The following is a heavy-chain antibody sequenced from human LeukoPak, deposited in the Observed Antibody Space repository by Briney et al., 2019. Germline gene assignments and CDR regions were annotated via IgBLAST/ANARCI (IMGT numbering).Heavy chain of an antibody. J-gene: IGHJ4*02. V-gene: IGHV4-39*07. Sequence: SETLSLTCTVSGGSVYTSDYYWGWVRQPPGKGPEWIGDIFYTGKTNNNPSLKSRVSISIDTSKNQFSPKLTSVTAADTAVYYCARVFDSWGQGTLVTVSS. CDR2: IFYTGKT. CDR3: ARVFDS. CDR1: GGSVYTSDYY.